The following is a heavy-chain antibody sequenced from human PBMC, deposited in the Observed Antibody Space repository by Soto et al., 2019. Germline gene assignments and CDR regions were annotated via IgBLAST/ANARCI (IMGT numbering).Heavy chain of an antibody. J-gene: IGHJ3*02. Sequence: EVQLLESGGGLVQPGGSLRLSCAASGFTFSSYAMSWVRQAPGKGLEWVSAISGSGGSTYYADSVKGRFTISRDNSKNTLYLQMNSLRAEDTGVYYCQVPWWLLDGDAFDIWGQGTMVPVS. CDR2: ISGSGGST. CDR1: GFTFSSYA. CDR3: QVPWWLLDGDAFDI. D-gene: IGHD3-22*01. V-gene: IGHV3-23*01.